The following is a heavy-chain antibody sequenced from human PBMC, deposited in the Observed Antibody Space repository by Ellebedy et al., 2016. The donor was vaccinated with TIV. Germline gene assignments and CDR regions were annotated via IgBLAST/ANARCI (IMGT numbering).Heavy chain of an antibody. Sequence: GESLKISCAASGFTFSSYAMSWVRQAPGKGLECVSGTSGSGGSTYYADSVKGRFTISRDNSKNTLYLQMNSLRAEDTAVYYCAKNAGYYYYYGMDVWGQGTTVTVSS. V-gene: IGHV3-23*01. CDR2: TSGSGGST. CDR3: AKNAGYYYYYGMDV. CDR1: GFTFSSYA. J-gene: IGHJ6*02.